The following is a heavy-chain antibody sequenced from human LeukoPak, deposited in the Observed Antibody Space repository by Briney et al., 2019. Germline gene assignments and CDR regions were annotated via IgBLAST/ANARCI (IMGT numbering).Heavy chain of an antibody. V-gene: IGHV4-31*03. D-gene: IGHD2-21*02. CDR1: GGSISSGGYY. CDR2: IYYSGST. J-gene: IGHJ4*02. Sequence: SETLSLTCTVSGGSISSGGYYWSWIRQHPGKGLEWIGYIYYSGSTYYNPSLKSRVTISVDTSKNQFSLKLSSVTAADTAVYYCARIVVETATSVYFDYWGQGTLVTVSS. CDR3: ARIVVETATSVYFDY.